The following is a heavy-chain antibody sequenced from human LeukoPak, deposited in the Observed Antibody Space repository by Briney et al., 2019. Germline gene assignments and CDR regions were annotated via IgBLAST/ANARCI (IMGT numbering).Heavy chain of an antibody. CDR1: GGSISSSSYY. Sequence: SETLSLTCTVSGGSISSSSYYWGWVRKPPGKGLEWIGSMYYSGRTYYNPYGKSRFTISVDTSKNQFSLKLSSVTAADTAVYYCARYSSSWYSNYWGQGTLVTVSS. CDR3: ARYSSSWYSNY. J-gene: IGHJ4*02. CDR2: MYYSGRT. V-gene: IGHV4-39*01. D-gene: IGHD6-13*01.